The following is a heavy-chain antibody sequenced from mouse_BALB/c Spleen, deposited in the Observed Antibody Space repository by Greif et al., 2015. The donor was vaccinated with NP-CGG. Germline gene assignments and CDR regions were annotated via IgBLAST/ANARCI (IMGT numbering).Heavy chain of an antibody. CDR1: GFTFSSYA. V-gene: IGHV5-9-3*01. Sequence: EVQLVESGGGLVKPGGSLKLSCAASGFTFSSYAMSWVRQTPEKRLEWVATISSGGSYTYYPDSVKGRFTISRDNAKNTLYLQMSSLRSEDTAMYYCTRQGTTATFYYAMDYWGQGTSVTVSS. CDR3: TRQGTTATFYYAMDY. J-gene: IGHJ4*01. D-gene: IGHD1-2*01. CDR2: ISSGGSYT.